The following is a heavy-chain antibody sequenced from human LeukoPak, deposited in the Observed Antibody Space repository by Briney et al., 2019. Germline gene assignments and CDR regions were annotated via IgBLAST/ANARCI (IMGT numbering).Heavy chain of an antibody. D-gene: IGHD3-22*01. CDR2: IYTSGST. Sequence: SETLSLTCTVSGGSISSYYWSLIRQPAGKGLEWIGRIYTSGSTNYNPSFKSRVTTSVDKSKNQFSLKLSSVTAADTAVYYCAIDSGNSSGYYGFDPWGQGTLVTVSS. CDR3: AIDSGNSSGYYGFDP. J-gene: IGHJ5*02. V-gene: IGHV4-4*07. CDR1: GGSISSYY.